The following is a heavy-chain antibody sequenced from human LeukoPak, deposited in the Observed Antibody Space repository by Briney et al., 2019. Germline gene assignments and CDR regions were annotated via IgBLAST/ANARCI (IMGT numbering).Heavy chain of an antibody. Sequence: GGSLRLSCAASGFTFSNYAMGWVRQALGKGLEWVAVISYDGSNKYYADSVKGRFTISRDNSKNTLYLQMNSLRAEDTAVYYCARAPGDYYFDYWGQGTLVTVSS. CDR1: GFTFSNYA. D-gene: IGHD4-17*01. J-gene: IGHJ4*02. CDR2: ISYDGSNK. V-gene: IGHV3-30*01. CDR3: ARAPGDYYFDY.